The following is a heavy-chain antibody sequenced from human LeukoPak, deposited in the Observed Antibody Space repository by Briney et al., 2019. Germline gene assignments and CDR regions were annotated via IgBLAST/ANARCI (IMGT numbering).Heavy chain of an antibody. D-gene: IGHD6-25*01. CDR2: INLNSGGT. CDR1: GYSFNGSY. Sequence: GASLKVSCKASGYSFNGSYIHWVRQAPGQGLEWIGWINLNSGGTNYAQKFQGRVTITGDTSNNTTYMELSRLISGETAVYYWASSGGFDYWGQGTLVTVSS. V-gene: IGHV1-2*02. CDR3: ASSGGFDY. J-gene: IGHJ4*02.